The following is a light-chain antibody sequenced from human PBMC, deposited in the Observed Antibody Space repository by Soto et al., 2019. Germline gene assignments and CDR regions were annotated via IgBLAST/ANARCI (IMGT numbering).Light chain of an antibody. CDR1: QNIYTS. J-gene: IGKJ1*01. Sequence: DIQMTQSPSSLSESVGDRVTITCRTSQNIYTSLNWYQQKPGKAPNLLIYAATTLQSGVPSRFSGSGSGTEFTLTISSLQPEDFATYYCQQHFNTRTFGQGTKVEIK. CDR3: QQHFNTRT. CDR2: AAT. V-gene: IGKV1-39*01.